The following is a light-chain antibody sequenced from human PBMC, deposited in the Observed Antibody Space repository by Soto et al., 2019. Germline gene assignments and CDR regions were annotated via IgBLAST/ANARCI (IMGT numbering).Light chain of an antibody. Sequence: DIQMTQSPSTLSASVGDRVTITCRASQSISSWLAWYHQKPGKAPKLLIYNASSLESGVPARFSGSGSGTEFTLTISSLQPDDFATYYCQQYNSYPLTFGQGTKVDI. CDR2: NAS. V-gene: IGKV1-5*03. CDR1: QSISSW. J-gene: IGKJ1*01. CDR3: QQYNSYPLT.